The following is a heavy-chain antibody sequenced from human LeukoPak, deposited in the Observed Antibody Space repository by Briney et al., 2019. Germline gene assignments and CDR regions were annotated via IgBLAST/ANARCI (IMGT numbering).Heavy chain of an antibody. D-gene: IGHD3-10*01. V-gene: IGHV3-13*01. CDR3: ARALMSYSFPRPYYYYGMDV. Sequence: GGSLRLSCAASGFTFSSYDMHWVRQATGKGLEWVSAIGTAGDTYYPGSVKGRFTISRENAKNSLYLQMNSLRAGDTAEYYCARALMSYSFPRPYYYYGMDVWGQGTTVTVSS. CDR2: IGTAGDT. CDR1: GFTFSSYD. J-gene: IGHJ6*02.